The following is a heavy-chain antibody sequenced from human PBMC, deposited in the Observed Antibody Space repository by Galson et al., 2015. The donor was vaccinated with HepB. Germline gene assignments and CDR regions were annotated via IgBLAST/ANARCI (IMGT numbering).Heavy chain of an antibody. CDR1: GYTFTGYY. CDR3: ARSSRSAQFGELLLDY. Sequence: SVKVSCKASGYTFTGYYMHWVRQAPGQGLEWMGWINPNSGGTNYAQKFQGWVTMTRDTSISTAYMELSRLRSDDTAVYYCARSSRSAQFGELLLDYWGQGTLVTVSS. J-gene: IGHJ4*02. V-gene: IGHV1-2*04. D-gene: IGHD3-10*01. CDR2: INPNSGGT.